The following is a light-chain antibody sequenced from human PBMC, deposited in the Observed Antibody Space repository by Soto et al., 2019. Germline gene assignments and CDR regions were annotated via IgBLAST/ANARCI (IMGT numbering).Light chain of an antibody. V-gene: IGLV2-8*01. CDR2: EVS. CDR3: SSFVGSPVV. CDR1: SSDVGDYNY. Sequence: QSVPTQPPSASGSPGQSVTIPCTGTSSDVGDYNYVSWYQQHPGKVPKLLIYEVSKRPSGVPDRFSGSKSGNTASLTVSGLQAEDEADYYCSSFVGSPVVFGEGTKVTVL. J-gene: IGLJ2*01.